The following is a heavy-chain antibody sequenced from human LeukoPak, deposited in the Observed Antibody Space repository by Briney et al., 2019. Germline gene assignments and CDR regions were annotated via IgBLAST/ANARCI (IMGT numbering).Heavy chain of an antibody. CDR1: GFSLSTYW. V-gene: IGHV3-7*01. Sequence: GGSLRLPCETSGFSLSTYWMSWLRQPTGKALEGVANIRQDGSDKYYVDSVKGRFTISRDIAKQSVFLQMNSLRAEDTAVYYCARLSAMLRGPEDIFYFEFWGLGTLVTVSA. CDR3: ARLSAMLRGPEDIFYFEF. CDR2: IRQDGSDK. D-gene: IGHD2-21*01. J-gene: IGHJ4*02.